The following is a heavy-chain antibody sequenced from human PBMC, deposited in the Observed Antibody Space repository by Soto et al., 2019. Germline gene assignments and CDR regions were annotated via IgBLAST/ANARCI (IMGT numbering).Heavy chain of an antibody. J-gene: IGHJ6*02. D-gene: IGHD4-17*01. V-gene: IGHV3-23*01. CDR2: ISGSGGST. Sequence: GGSLRLSCAASGFTFSSYAMSWVRQAPGKGLEWVSAISGSGGSTYYADSVKGRFTISRDNSKNTLYLQMNSLRAEDTAVYYCAREARFYGDYYYYGMDVWGQGTTVTVSS. CDR3: AREARFYGDYYYYGMDV. CDR1: GFTFSSYA.